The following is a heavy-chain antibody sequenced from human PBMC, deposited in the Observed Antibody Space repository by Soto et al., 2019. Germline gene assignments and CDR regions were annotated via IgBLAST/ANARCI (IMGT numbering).Heavy chain of an antibody. CDR3: ATSQGRGGRTTFIY. D-gene: IGHD3-16*01. Sequence: GGSLRLSCAVSGFTFDDNAMHWVRQAPEKGLEWVSGINWKSDIGYADSVKGRFTISRDNAENSLYLQMNSLRAEDTALYYWATSQGRGGRTTFIYWGQGTQVTAPQ. CDR1: GFTFDDNA. J-gene: IGHJ4*02. CDR2: INWKSDI. V-gene: IGHV3-9*01.